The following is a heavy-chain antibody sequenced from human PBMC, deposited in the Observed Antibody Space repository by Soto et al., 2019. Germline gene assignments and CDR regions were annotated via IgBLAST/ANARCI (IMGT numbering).Heavy chain of an antibody. J-gene: IGHJ4*02. Sequence: EVRLVESGGGLVKPGGSLRLSCAASGFTFNKYSMNWVRQAPGKGLEWVSSITSKTGDQYYADLVKGRFIISRDNTKNSLSLQVTSLRDEDTAVYYCARDLMPNDRGLGDLAYWGQGTLVTVSS. V-gene: IGHV3-21*06. CDR1: GFTFNKYS. CDR2: ITSKTGDQ. CDR3: ARDLMPNDRGLGDLAY. D-gene: IGHD3-22*01.